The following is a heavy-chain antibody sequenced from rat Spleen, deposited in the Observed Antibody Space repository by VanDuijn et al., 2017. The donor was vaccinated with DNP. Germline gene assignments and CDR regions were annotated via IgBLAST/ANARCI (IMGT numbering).Heavy chain of an antibody. J-gene: IGHJ2*01. CDR3: ARETMVVVITTPFDY. Sequence: QVQLKESGPGLVQPSQTLSLTCTVAGLSLTSYNVHWVRQPPGKGLEWMGIIWNTGGTRYNSALKSRLTISRDTSKSQVFLEMNRLQTEDTATYYCARETMVVVITTPFDYWGQGVMVTVSS. V-gene: IGHV2-41*01. CDR1: GLSLTSYN. D-gene: IGHD1-12*02. CDR2: IWNTGGT.